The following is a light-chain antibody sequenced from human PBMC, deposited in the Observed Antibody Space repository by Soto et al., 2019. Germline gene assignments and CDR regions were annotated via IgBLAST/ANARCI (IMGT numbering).Light chain of an antibody. Sequence: QPVLTQPPSASGTPGQRVTISCSGSRSNIGTKTVNWYQHLPGTAPKLLIYGSNLRPSGVPDRFSGSKSGTSASLAISGLQSEDEADYYCAAWDDSLNGYLFGTGTKLTVL. CDR2: GSN. J-gene: IGLJ1*01. CDR1: RSNIGTKT. CDR3: AAWDDSLNGYL. V-gene: IGLV1-44*01.